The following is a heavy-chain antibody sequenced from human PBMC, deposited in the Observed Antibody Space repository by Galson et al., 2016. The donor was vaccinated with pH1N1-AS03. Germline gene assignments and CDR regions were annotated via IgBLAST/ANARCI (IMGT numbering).Heavy chain of an antibody. CDR2: IPGDVSFT. CDR3: ARSTEGRFDC. V-gene: IGHV3-74*01. J-gene: IGHJ4*02. CDR1: GFTYSDYT. Sequence: PLRLPCAASGFTYSDYTLHWVRQPPGGGRVGEYRIPGDVSFTTYTDSVKGRVTISRDNAKNTLYLQMTGLRAEDTAVYYCARSTEGRFDCWGQGILVTVSS. D-gene: IGHD2-15*01.